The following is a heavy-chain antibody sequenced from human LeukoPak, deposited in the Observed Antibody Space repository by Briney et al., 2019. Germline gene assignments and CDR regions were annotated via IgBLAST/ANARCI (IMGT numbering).Heavy chain of an antibody. V-gene: IGHV4-59*01. Sequence: SGPTLVKPSETLSLTCTVSSGSISRDYWHWIRQSPGKGLEWIGYMYHIGGTNYNPSLKSRMSMSRDTSKNQISLRLTSVTAADTAVYYCAREINPPRGGFDIWGQGTMVTVSS. CDR2: MYHIGGT. J-gene: IGHJ3*02. D-gene: IGHD2-15*01. CDR1: SGSISRDY. CDR3: AREINPPRGGFDI.